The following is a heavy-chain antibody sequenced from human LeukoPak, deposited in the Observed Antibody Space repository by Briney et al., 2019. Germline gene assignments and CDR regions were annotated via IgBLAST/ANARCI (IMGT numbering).Heavy chain of an antibody. CDR1: GFTVSSTY. D-gene: IGHD2-15*01. Sequence: AGGSLILSCAASGFTVSSTYMSWVRQAPGKGLEWVSVIYSGGSTYYADSVKGRFTISRENSKNTLYLQMNSLRAEDTAVYYCAKAARLVAATSYFDYWGQGTLVTVSS. CDR3: AKAARLVAATSYFDY. CDR2: IYSGGST. V-gene: IGHV3-53*01. J-gene: IGHJ4*02.